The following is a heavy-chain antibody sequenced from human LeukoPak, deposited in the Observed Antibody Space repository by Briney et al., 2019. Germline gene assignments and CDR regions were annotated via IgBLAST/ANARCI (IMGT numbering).Heavy chain of an antibody. Sequence: GASVKVSCKASGYTFTGYYMHWVRQAPGQGLEWMGWINPNSGGTNYAQKFQGRVTMTTDTSTSTAYMELRSLRSDDTAVYYCARDEVTMVRGVNGGNYWGQGTLVTVSS. CDR1: GYTFTGYY. J-gene: IGHJ4*02. CDR2: INPNSGGT. D-gene: IGHD3-10*01. V-gene: IGHV1-2*02. CDR3: ARDEVTMVRGVNGGNY.